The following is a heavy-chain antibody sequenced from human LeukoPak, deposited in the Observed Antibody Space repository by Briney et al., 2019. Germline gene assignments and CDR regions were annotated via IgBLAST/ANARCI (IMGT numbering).Heavy chain of an antibody. Sequence: ASVKVSCKASGYTFSNYYIHWVRQAPGQGLEWMGIINPSGGSTTYAQKFQGRVTMTTDTSTSTAYMELRSLRSDDTAVYYCARDYLGYYGSGSYPLTFDPWGQGTLVTVSS. D-gene: IGHD3-10*01. CDR3: ARDYLGYYGSGSYPLTFDP. J-gene: IGHJ5*02. CDR1: GYTFSNYY. CDR2: INPSGGST. V-gene: IGHV1-46*01.